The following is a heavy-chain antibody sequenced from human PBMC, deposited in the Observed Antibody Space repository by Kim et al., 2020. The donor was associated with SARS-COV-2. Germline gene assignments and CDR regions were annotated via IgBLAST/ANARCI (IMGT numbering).Heavy chain of an antibody. CDR3: AKDHGSTSCQDY. CDR2: IWYDGSNK. CDR1: GFTFSSYG. Sequence: GGSLRLSCAASGFTFSSYGMHWVRQAPGKGLEWVAVIWYDGSNKYYADSVKGRFTISRDNSKNTLYLQMNSLRAEDTAVYYCAKDHGSTSCQDYWGQGTLVTVSS. V-gene: IGHV3-33*06. J-gene: IGHJ4*02. D-gene: IGHD2-2*01.